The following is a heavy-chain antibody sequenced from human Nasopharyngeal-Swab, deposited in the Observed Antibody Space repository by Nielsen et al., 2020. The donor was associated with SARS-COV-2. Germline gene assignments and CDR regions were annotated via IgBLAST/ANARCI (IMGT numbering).Heavy chain of an antibody. V-gene: IGHV4-59*08. CDR2: IHSSGHA. Sequence: SETLSLTCTVSGCSTTSDYWSWIRQPPGKGLEWIGYIHSSGHAMYNPSLRRRDTISIDTSKNHFSLTLSSVTAADTAVYYCARHPPLSGFDYWGQGTLVTVPS. D-gene: IGHD3-9*01. CDR1: GCSTTSDY. CDR3: ARHPPLSGFDY. J-gene: IGHJ4*02.